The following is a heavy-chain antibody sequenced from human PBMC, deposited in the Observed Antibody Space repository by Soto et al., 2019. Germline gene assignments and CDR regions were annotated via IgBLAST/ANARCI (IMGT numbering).Heavy chain of an antibody. V-gene: IGHV3-30*18. CDR1: GFTFNSYG. CDR3: AKEQVSMGVGPAAIPQPYYGMGV. J-gene: IGHJ6*01. D-gene: IGHD2-2*01. Sequence: GGSLRLSCAASGFTFNSYGMHWVRQAPGKGLAWVAVISYDGSNKYYADSVKGRFTISRDNSKNTLYLQMNSLRAEDTAVYYCAKEQVSMGVGPAAIPQPYYGMGVWGQGTTVTVSS. CDR2: ISYDGSNK.